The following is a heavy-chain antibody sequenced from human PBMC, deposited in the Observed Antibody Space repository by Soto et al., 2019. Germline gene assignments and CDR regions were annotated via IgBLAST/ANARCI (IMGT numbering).Heavy chain of an antibody. Sequence: PGGSLRLSFAASGFTFSNTWMHWVRQAPGKGLVWVSHINSDGTTTTYADSVKVRFTISRDNAKNTVHLQMNSLRAEETAVYYCATDGSYAQHXWGQGTTFTIS. CDR1: GFTFSNTW. D-gene: IGHD2-2*01. CDR2: INSDGTTT. J-gene: IGHJ6*02. V-gene: IGHV3-74*01. CDR3: ATDGSYAQHX.